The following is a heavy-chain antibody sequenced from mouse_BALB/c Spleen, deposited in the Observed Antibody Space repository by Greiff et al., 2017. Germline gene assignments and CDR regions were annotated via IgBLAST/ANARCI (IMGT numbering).Heavy chain of an antibody. CDR2: ISSGSSTI. Sequence: EVNVVESGGGLVQPGGSRKLSCAASGFTFSSFGMHWVRQAPEKGLEWVAYISSGSSTIYYADTVKGRFTISRDNPKNTLFLQMTSLRSEDTAMYYCARRVYFDYWGQGTTLTVSS. J-gene: IGHJ2*01. CDR1: GFTFSSFG. CDR3: ARRVYFDY. V-gene: IGHV5-17*02.